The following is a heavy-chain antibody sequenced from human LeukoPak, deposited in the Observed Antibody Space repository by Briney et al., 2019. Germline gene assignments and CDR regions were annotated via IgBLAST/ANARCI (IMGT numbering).Heavy chain of an antibody. D-gene: IGHD2-2*01. J-gene: IGHJ4*02. CDR2: INPNSGDT. Sequence: ASVKVSCKASGYTFTSYGISWVRQAPGQGLEWMGQINPNSGDTNYAQKFQGRVAMTRDTSISTAFMELTRLRSDDTAVYYCARDYCSSTSCLFDYWGQGTLVTVSS. CDR3: ARDYCSSTSCLFDY. V-gene: IGHV1-2*06. CDR1: GYTFTSYG.